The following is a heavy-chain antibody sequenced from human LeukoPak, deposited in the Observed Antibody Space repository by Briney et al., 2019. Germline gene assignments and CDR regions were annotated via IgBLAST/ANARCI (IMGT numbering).Heavy chain of an antibody. CDR2: IYSSGST. J-gene: IGHJ6*03. V-gene: IGHV4-59*01. Sequence: PSETLSLTCNVSGGSIRGYYWSWIRQPPGKGLEWIGYIYSSGSTNYNPSLKSRVTMSVDTSKNQFSLKVSSVTAADTAVYYCARVFDSGSQAYFYYMDVWGRGTTVTISS. D-gene: IGHD3-10*01. CDR3: ARVFDSGSQAYFYYMDV. CDR1: GGSIRGYY.